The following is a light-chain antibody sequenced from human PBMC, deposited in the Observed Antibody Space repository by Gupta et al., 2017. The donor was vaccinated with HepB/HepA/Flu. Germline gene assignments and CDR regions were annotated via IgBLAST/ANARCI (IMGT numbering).Light chain of an antibody. CDR3: CSYAGRRILVV. CDR2: EVS. Sequence: QSALTQPASVSGSPGQSITISCPGTSSDVEIYNFVSWYQQHPGKAPRLMIFEVSKRPSGVSNRFSGSKSGNTASLTISGLQAEDEADYYCCSYAGRRILVVFGGGTKLTVL. J-gene: IGLJ2*01. CDR1: SSDVEIYNF. V-gene: IGLV2-23*02.